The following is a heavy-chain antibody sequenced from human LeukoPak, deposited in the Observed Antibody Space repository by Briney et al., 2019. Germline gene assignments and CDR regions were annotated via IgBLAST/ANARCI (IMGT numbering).Heavy chain of an antibody. Sequence: SVKVSCKASGGTFSSYAISWVRQAPGQGLEWMGRIIPILGIANYAQKFQGRVTITADKSTSTAYMELSSLRSEDTAVYYCAETTVHWYFDLWGRGTLVTVSS. CDR2: IIPILGIA. V-gene: IGHV1-69*04. J-gene: IGHJ2*01. D-gene: IGHD4-17*01. CDR1: GGTFSSYA. CDR3: AETTVHWYFDL.